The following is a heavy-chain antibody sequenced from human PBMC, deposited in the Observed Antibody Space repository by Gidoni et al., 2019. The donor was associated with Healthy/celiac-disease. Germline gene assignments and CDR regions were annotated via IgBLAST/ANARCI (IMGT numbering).Heavy chain of an antibody. CDR1: GGSIRSSSYY. V-gene: IGHV4-39*01. D-gene: IGHD5-12*01. CDR3: AGSDIVATHSRYGMDV. CDR2: IYYSGST. J-gene: IGHJ6*02. Sequence: QLQLQESGPGLVKPSETLSLTCPVSGGSIRSSSYYWGWIRQPPGQGLEWIGSIYYSGSTYYNPSLKSRVTISVDTSKNQFSLKLSSVTAADTAVYYCAGSDIVATHSRYGMDVWGQGTTVTVSS.